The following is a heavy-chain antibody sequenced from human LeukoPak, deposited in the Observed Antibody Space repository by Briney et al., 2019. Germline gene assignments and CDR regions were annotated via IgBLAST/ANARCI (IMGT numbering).Heavy chain of an antibody. D-gene: IGHD1-7*01. J-gene: IGHJ6*03. CDR2: INPNSGGT. CDR3: ARLGTPLYSYYMDV. V-gene: IGHV1-2*02. Sequence: ASVKVSCKASGYTFTGYYMHWVRQAPGQGLEWMGWINPNSGGTNYAQKFQGRVTMTRDTSISTAYMELSRLRSDDTAVYYCARLGTPLYSYYMDVWGKGTTVTISS. CDR1: GYTFTGYY.